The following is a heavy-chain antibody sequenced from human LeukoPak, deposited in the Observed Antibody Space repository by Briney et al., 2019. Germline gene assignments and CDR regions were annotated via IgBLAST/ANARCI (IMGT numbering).Heavy chain of an antibody. D-gene: IGHD3-22*01. CDR3: ARRIVVVIRPRYGAFDI. CDR1: GGSISSSSYY. V-gene: IGHV4-39*01. J-gene: IGHJ3*02. CDR2: IYYSGST. Sequence: SETLSLTCTVSGGSISSSSYYWGWIRQPPGKGLEWIGSIYYSGSTYYNPSLKSRVTISVDTSKNQFSLKLSSVTAADTAVYYCARRIVVVIRPRYGAFDIWGQGTMVTVSS.